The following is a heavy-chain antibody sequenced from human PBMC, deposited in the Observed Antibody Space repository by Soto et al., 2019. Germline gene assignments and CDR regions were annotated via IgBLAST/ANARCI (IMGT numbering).Heavy chain of an antibody. CDR3: SSRGFLEWLKSRPKRNMDV. J-gene: IGHJ6*03. V-gene: IGHV3-15*01. CDR1: GFTFSNAW. D-gene: IGHD3-3*01. Sequence: PGGSLRLSCAASGFTFSNAWMSWVRQAPGKGLEWVGRIKSKTDGGTTDYAAPVKGRFTISRDDSKNTLYLQMNSLKTEDTAVYYCSSRGFLEWLKSRPKRNMDVWGKGTTVTVSS. CDR2: IKSKTDGGTT.